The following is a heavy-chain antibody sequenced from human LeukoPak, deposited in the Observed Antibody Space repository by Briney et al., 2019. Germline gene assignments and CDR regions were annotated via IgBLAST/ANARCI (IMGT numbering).Heavy chain of an antibody. CDR2: ISGSGGST. CDR3: AKDPFRARISAPDY. D-gene: IGHD6-6*01. J-gene: IGHJ4*02. CDR1: GFTFSSYA. Sequence: PWGALRLSCAASGFTFSSYAMSWVRQAPGKGLEWVSAISGSGGSTYYADSVKGRFTISRDNSKNTLYLQINSLRAEDTAVYYCAKDPFRARISAPDYWGQGTLVTVSS. V-gene: IGHV3-23*01.